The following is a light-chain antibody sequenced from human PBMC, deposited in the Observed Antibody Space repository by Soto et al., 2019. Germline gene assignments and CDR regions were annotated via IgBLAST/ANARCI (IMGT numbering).Light chain of an antibody. CDR3: AAWDGSLNGWV. CDR1: RSNIGSNT. CDR2: SNV. J-gene: IGLJ3*02. Sequence: QSVLTQAPSVSGTPGQRVTISCSGSRSNIGSNTESWYQQVPGTAPKVLIYSNVQRPSGVPDRFSGSKSGTSASLAIGGLQSEDQADYYCAAWDGSLNGWVFGGGTKLTVL. V-gene: IGLV1-44*01.